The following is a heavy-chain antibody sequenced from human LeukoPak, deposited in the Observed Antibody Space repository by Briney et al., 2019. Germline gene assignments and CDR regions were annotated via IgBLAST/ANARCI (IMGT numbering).Heavy chain of an antibody. V-gene: IGHV3-23*01. CDR2: ISGNGGNT. Sequence: GGSLRLSCAASGFTFSSYAMSWVRQAPGKGLEWVSTISGNGGNTYYADSVKGRFTIFRDTSKNTLHLQMNSLRAEDTAVYYWANGHWNYGGGIDYWGQGTLVTVSS. J-gene: IGHJ4*02. D-gene: IGHD1-7*01. CDR1: GFTFSSYA. CDR3: ANGHWNYGGGIDY.